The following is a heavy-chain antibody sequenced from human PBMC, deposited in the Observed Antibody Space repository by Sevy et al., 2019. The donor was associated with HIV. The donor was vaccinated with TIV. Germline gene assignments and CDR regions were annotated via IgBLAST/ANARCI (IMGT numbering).Heavy chain of an antibody. CDR3: AGSYFDSSGYSPLYYYGMDV. D-gene: IGHD3-22*01. V-gene: IGHV1-69*13. Sequence: ASVKVSCKASGGTFSNYAISWVRQAPGQGLEWMGGFIPMFDTANYAQKFQGKVTLTADGSTTTAYMELSSLRSDDTAVYYCAGSYFDSSGYSPLYYYGMDVWGRGPRSPSPQ. CDR2: FIPMFDTA. J-gene: IGHJ6*01. CDR1: GGTFSNYA.